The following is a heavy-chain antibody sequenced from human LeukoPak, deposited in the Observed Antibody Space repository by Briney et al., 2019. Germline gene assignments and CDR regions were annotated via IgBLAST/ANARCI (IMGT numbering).Heavy chain of an antibody. D-gene: IGHD3-16*02. CDR2: IYPGDSDT. CDR3: ARTRLRLGELSFFAFEI. CDR1: GYSFVSYW. Sequence: PGESLKISCKGFGYSFVSYWIAWVRQMPGKGLECMGVIYPGDSDTRYSPAFQGQVTFSADKSISTAYLQWSSLKASDTAMYYCARTRLRLGELSFFAFEIWGQGTMVTVSS. J-gene: IGHJ3*02. V-gene: IGHV5-51*01.